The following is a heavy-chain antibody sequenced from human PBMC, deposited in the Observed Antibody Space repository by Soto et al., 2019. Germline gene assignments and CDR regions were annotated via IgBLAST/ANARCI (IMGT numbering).Heavy chain of an antibody. J-gene: IGHJ4*02. CDR2: INHSGST. V-gene: IGHV4-34*01. CDR3: ARDQITGLFDY. CDR1: GGSFSGYC. D-gene: IGHD2-8*02. Sequence: PSETLSLTCAVYGGSFSGYCWTWIRQPPGTGLEWIGEINHSGSTNYNPSLKSRVTISVDTSKNQFSLKLTSVTAADTAVYYCARDQITGLFDYWGQGTLVTVSS.